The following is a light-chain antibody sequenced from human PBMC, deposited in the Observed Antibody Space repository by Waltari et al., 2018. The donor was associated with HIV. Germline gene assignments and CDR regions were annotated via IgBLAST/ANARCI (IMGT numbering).Light chain of an antibody. V-gene: IGLV1-40*03. CDR3: QSYDTSLSAWV. CDR1: SSNIGAGYD. Sequence: QSVLTQPPSISGAPGQRITVSCSGTSSNIGAGYDVHWYQQLPGTAPKLLLYKNKNRPSGVPDRFSASKSDASASLAITGLQAADEGDYSCQSYDTSLSAWVFGGGTRLTVL. CDR2: KNK. J-gene: IGLJ2*01.